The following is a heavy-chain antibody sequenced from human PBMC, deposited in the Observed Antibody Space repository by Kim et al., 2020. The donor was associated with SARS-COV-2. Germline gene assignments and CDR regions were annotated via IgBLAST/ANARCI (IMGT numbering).Heavy chain of an antibody. J-gene: IGHJ3*02. Sequence: GRFTISRDNAKNSLYLQMNSLRAEDTAVYYCAASLYYYDSSGLPHDAFDIWGQGTMVTVSS. D-gene: IGHD3-22*01. V-gene: IGHV3-11*01. CDR3: AASLYYYDSSGLPHDAFDI.